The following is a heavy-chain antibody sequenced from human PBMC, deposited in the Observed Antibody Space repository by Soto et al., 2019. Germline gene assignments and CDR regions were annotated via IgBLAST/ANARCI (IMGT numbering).Heavy chain of an antibody. Sequence: PSETLSLTCTVSGGSISSSSYYWGWIRQPPGKGLEWIGSIYYSGSTYYNPSLKSRVTISVDTSKNQFSLKLSSVTAADTAVYYCARHPTLLGYSSGWSIGNWFDPWGQGTLVTVSS. V-gene: IGHV4-39*01. D-gene: IGHD6-19*01. CDR1: GGSISSSSYY. CDR3: ARHPTLLGYSSGWSIGNWFDP. J-gene: IGHJ5*02. CDR2: IYYSGST.